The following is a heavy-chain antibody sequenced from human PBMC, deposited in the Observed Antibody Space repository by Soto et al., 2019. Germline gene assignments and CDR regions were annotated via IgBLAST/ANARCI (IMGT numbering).Heavy chain of an antibody. CDR3: AKNTDRRITMIVVVIGNYYFAY. V-gene: IGHV3-66*01. CDR1: GFTVSSNY. CDR2: IYSGGST. J-gene: IGHJ4*02. Sequence: GGSLRLSCAASGFTVSSNYMSWVRQAPGKGLEWVSVIYSGGSTYYADSVKGRFTISRDNSKNTLYLQMNSLRAEDTAVYYCAKNTDRRITMIVVVIGNYYFAYWGQGTLVTVSS. D-gene: IGHD3-22*01.